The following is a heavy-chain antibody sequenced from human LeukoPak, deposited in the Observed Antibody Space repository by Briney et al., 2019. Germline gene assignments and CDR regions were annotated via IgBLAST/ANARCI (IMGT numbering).Heavy chain of an antibody. J-gene: IGHJ4*02. CDR2: VYNDGST. V-gene: IGHV3-53*01. D-gene: IGHD3-16*01. CDR3: TRDTPFGGY. Sequence: GGSLRLSCAASGFTVSSNYMSWVRQAPGKGLEWVSSVYNDGSTNYADSAKGRFTISRDNAKNSLYLQMNSLRAEDTAVYYCTRDTPFGGYWGQGTLVTVSS. CDR1: GFTVSSNY.